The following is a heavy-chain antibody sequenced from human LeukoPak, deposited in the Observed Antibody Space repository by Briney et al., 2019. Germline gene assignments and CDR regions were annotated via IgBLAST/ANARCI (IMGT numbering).Heavy chain of an antibody. Sequence: ASVKVSCKASGYTFTSYDINRVRQATGQGIEWMGWMNPNSGNTGFAQKFYGRVTMTRNTSISTAYMELSSMRSDDTAVYYCARAPGLVGYYDSSGYYYSGDFDYWGQGTLVTVSS. D-gene: IGHD3-22*01. CDR1: GYTFTSYD. CDR2: MNPNSGNT. J-gene: IGHJ4*02. CDR3: ARAPGLVGYYDSSGYYYSGDFDY. V-gene: IGHV1-8*01.